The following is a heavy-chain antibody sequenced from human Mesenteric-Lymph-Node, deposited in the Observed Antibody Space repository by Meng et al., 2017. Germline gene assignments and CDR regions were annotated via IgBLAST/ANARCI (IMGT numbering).Heavy chain of an antibody. V-gene: IGHV3-74*01. Sequence: GESLKISCAASGFTFSSYWMHWVRQAPGQGLVWVSRINSAGSSTSYADSVKGRFTISRDNAKNTLYLQMNSLRAEDTAVYYCAREHLGAFSSGWTLFDYWGQGTLVTVSS. D-gene: IGHD6-19*01. CDR2: INSAGSST. CDR1: GFTFSSYW. CDR3: AREHLGAFSSGWTLFDY. J-gene: IGHJ4*02.